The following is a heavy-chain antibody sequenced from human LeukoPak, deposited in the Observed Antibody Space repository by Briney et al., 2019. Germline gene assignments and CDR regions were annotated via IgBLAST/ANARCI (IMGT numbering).Heavy chain of an antibody. CDR3: ARGGSEYSSFDY. V-gene: IGHV4-59*01. J-gene: IGHJ4*02. CDR2: IYYSGST. Sequence: PSETLSLTCTVSGGSISSYYWSWIRQPPGKGLEWIGYIYYSGSTNYNPSLKSRVTISVDTSKNQFSLKLSSVTAADTAVYYCARGGSEYSSFDYWGQGTLVTVSS. CDR1: GGSISSYY. D-gene: IGHD6-6*01.